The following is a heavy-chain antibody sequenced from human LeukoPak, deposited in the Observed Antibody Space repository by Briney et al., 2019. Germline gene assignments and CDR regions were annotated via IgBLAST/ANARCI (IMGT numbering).Heavy chain of an antibody. CDR1: GFSISSGSFY. CDR2: IFRTGST. D-gene: IGHD3-10*01. V-gene: IGHV4-39*07. J-gene: IGHJ4*02. CDR3: VRGPRMTQGVITTFDQ. Sequence: SVTLSLTSTVSGFSISSGSFYWGWVRHPPGKGLESIGIIFRTGSTYSNPSLKSRVTMSTSRNQFSLMLTSLSSADTAVYFWVRGPRMTQGVITTFDQWGQETLVTVSS.